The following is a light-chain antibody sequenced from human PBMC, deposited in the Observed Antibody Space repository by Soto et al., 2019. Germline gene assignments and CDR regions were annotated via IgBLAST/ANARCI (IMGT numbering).Light chain of an antibody. V-gene: IGKV3-20*01. CDR1: QSVSSSY. J-gene: IGKJ2*01. CDR2: GAS. Sequence: ENVLTQSPGTLSLSPGERATLSCRASQSVSSSYLAWYQQKPGQAPRLLIYGASIRATGIPDRFSGSGSGTDFTLTISRLEPEDFAVDYCQPYGSSPYTFGPGTKLEIK. CDR3: QPYGSSPYT.